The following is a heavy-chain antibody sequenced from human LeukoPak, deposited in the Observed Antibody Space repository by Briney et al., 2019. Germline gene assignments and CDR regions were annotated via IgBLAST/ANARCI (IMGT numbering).Heavy chain of an antibody. CDR2: INPNSGGT. J-gene: IGHJ4*02. V-gene: IGHV1-2*02. CDR1: GYTFTSYD. D-gene: IGHD3-22*01. Sequence: ASVKASCKASGYTFTSYDINWVRQATGQGLEWMGWINPNSGGTNYAQKFQGRVTMTRDTSISTAYMELSRLRSDDTAVYYCARAVTMIVVVIDYWGQGTLVTVSS. CDR3: ARAVTMIVVVIDY.